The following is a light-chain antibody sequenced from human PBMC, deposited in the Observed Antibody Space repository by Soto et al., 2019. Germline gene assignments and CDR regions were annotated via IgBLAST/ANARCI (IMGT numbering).Light chain of an antibody. V-gene: IGKV3-11*01. J-gene: IGKJ1*01. CDR1: QSVSNY. CDR3: QQYGSSGT. Sequence: EIVLTQSPATLSLSPGERATLSCRASQSVSNYLAWYQQKPGQAPSLLIYDASNRATGIPARFSGSGSGTDFTLTISRLEPEDFAVYYCQQYGSSGTFGQGTKVDIK. CDR2: DAS.